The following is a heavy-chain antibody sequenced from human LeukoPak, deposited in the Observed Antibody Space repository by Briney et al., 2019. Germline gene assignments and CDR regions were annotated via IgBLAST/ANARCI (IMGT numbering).Heavy chain of an antibody. Sequence: ASVKVSCKASGYTFTSYGISWVRQAPGQGLEWMGWISAYNGNTNYAQMLQGRVTMTTDTSTSTAYMELRSLRSDDTAVYYCARDLRWSRGGRPTNYATTLGGFGYWGQGTLVTVSS. CDR1: GYTFTSYG. J-gene: IGHJ4*02. CDR3: ARDLRWSRGGRPTNYATTLGGFGY. D-gene: IGHD3-10*01. CDR2: ISAYNGNT. V-gene: IGHV1-18*01.